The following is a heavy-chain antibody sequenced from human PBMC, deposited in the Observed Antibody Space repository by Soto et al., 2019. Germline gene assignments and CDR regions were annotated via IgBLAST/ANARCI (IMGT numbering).Heavy chain of an antibody. Sequence: GESRRLSCAACGFTLSSYGMNWVRQGPGKWLEWVASSSSSSSYIYYADSVKGRFTISRDNAKNSLYLQMNSLRAEDTAVYYCPRDTRTYPWHYAPHREGTDLCGQGTPVTASS. J-gene: IGHJ6*02. CDR2: SSSSSSYI. CDR3: PRDTRTYPWHYAPHREGTDL. D-gene: IGHD1-7*01. V-gene: IGHV3-21*01. CDR1: GFTLSSYG.